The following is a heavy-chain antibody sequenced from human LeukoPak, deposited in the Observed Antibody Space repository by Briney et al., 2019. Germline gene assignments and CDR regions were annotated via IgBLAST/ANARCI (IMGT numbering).Heavy chain of an antibody. CDR1: GGSFSGHY. J-gene: IGHJ6*03. CDR3: ARTTEGGYTYGYFYYYYMDV. CDR2: INHSGST. V-gene: IGHV4-34*01. Sequence: ASETLSLTCAVYGGSFSGHYWTWIRQPPGKGLEWIGEINHSGSTNYNPSLKSRVTISVDTSKNQFSLKLSSVTAADTAVYYCARTTEGGYTYGYFYYYYMDVWGKGTTVTISS. D-gene: IGHD5-18*01.